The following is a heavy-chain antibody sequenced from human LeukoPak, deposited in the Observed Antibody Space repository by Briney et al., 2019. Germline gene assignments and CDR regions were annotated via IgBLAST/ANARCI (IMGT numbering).Heavy chain of an antibody. CDR3: ATVAGDAFDI. V-gene: IGHV4-4*02. J-gene: IGHJ3*02. CDR1: GGSITSSNW. D-gene: IGHD6-19*01. Sequence: TLSLTCAVSGGSITSSNWWSWVRPPPGKGLEWIGEIYHSGSTNYNPSLKSRVTISADKSKNQFSLKLSSVTAADTAVYYCATVAGDAFDIWGQGTMVTVSS. CDR2: IYHSGST.